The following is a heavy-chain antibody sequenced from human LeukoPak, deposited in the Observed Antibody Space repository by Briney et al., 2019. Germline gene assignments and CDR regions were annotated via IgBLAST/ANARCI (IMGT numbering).Heavy chain of an antibody. CDR2: ISGSVSNI. J-gene: IGHJ3*02. CDR1: GFTFSNYE. D-gene: IGHD3-3*01. CDR3: ATHLLLWSRHDAFDI. V-gene: IGHV3-48*03. Sequence: GGSLRLSCAASGFTFSNYEMNWVRQAPGKGLEWDSYISGSVSNIYYADSVKRRFTISRDNAKNSLYLQMNSLRAGDTAVYYCATHLLLWSRHDAFDIWGQGTRVTVSS.